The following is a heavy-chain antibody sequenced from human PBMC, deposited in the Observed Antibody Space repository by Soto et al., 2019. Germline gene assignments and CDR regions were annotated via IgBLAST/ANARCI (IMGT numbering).Heavy chain of an antibody. V-gene: IGHV1-3*01. CDR1: GYTFASYA. CDR2: INAGNGNT. J-gene: IGHJ6*03. D-gene: IGHD2-2*01. CDR3: ARGCSSTSCSLHYYYMDV. Sequence: ASVKVSCKASGYTFASYAIHWVRQAPGQRIEWMGWINAGNGNTKYSQKFQGRVTITRDTSASTAYMELSSLRSEDTAVYYCARGCSSTSCSLHYYYMDVWGKGTTVTVSS.